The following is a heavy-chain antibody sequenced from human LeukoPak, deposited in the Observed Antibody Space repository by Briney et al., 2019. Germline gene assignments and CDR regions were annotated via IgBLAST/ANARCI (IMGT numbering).Heavy chain of an antibody. CDR1: GFTFISYN. J-gene: IGHJ6*03. V-gene: IGHV3-48*01. Sequence: GSLRLSCAASGFTFISYNMNWVRQAPGKGLEWVSYISSGRPLIYYADSVKGRFTVSRDGAKSSLYLQMNSLRAEDSAVYYCARDGNRDGDMDVWGKGTTVTVSS. CDR2: ISSGRPLI. D-gene: IGHD1-1*01. CDR3: ARDGNRDGDMDV.